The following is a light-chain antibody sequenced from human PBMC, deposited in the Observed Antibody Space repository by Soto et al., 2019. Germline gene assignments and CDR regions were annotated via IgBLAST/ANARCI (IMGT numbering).Light chain of an antibody. CDR3: SSYTSSNIVI. Sequence: QSALTQPPSASGSPGQSVTISCTGTSSDVGDYSYVSWYQQHPGKAPKLMIYEVSKRPSGVPDRFSGSKSGNTASLTVSGLQAEDEGDYYCSSYTSSNIVIFGGGTQLTVL. CDR2: EVS. J-gene: IGLJ2*01. V-gene: IGLV2-8*01. CDR1: SSDVGDYSY.